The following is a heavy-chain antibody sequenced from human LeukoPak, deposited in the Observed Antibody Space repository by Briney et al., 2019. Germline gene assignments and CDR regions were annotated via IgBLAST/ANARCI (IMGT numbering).Heavy chain of an antibody. CDR3: ARAGDSSSWYDSPNWFDP. V-gene: IGHV4-4*07. J-gene: IGHJ5*02. Sequence: TSETLSLTCTVSGGSISSYYWSWIRHPAGKGLEWIGRIYTSGSTNYNPSLKSRVTMSVDTSKNQFSLKLSSVTAADTAVYYCARAGDSSSWYDSPNWFDPWGQGTLVTVSS. CDR1: GGSISSYY. D-gene: IGHD6-13*01. CDR2: IYTSGST.